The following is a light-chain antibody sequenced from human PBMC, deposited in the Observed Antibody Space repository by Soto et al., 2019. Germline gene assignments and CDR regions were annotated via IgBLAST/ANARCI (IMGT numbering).Light chain of an antibody. V-gene: IGKV1-6*01. CDR2: AAS. CDR1: QSISSY. CDR3: LQDYNYPWT. J-gene: IGKJ1*01. Sequence: IQMTQSPSSLSASVGDRVAITCRASQSISSYLNWYQQKPGRAPKVLIYAASNLQSGVPSRFSGSGSGTDFTLTISSLQPEDFATYYCLQDYNYPWTFGQGTKVDIK.